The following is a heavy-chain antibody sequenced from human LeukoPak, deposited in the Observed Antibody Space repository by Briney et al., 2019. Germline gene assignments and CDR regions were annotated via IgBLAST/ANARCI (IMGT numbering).Heavy chain of an antibody. V-gene: IGHV4-4*07. CDR3: ARDLRIAAAGLYYYYYGMDV. D-gene: IGHD6-13*01. Sequence: PSETLSLTCTVSGGSISSYYWSWIRQPAGKGLEEMGRIYTSGSTNYNPSLKSRVTMSVDTSKNQFSLKLSSVTAADTAVYYCARDLRIAAAGLYYYYYGMDVWGQGTTVTVSS. CDR1: GGSISSYY. CDR2: IYTSGST. J-gene: IGHJ6*02.